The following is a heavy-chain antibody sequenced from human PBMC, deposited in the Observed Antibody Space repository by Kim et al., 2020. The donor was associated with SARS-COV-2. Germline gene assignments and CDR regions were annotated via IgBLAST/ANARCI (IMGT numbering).Heavy chain of an antibody. Sequence: SETLSLTCAVYGGSFSGYYWSWIRQPPGKGLEWIGEINHSGSTNYNPSLKSRVTISVDTSKNQFSLKLSSVTAADTAVYYCARERDTMVRGVYYYYGMDV. CDR1: GGSFSGYY. V-gene: IGHV4-34*01. CDR3: ARERDTMVRGVYYYYGMDV. CDR2: INHSGST. J-gene: IGHJ6*01. D-gene: IGHD3-10*01.